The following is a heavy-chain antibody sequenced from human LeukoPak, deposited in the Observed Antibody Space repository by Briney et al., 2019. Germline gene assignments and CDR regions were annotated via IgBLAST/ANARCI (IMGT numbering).Heavy chain of an antibody. Sequence: GGSLRLPCAASGFTFSSYSMNWVRQAPGKGLEWVSSISSSSSYIYYADSVKGRFTISRDNAKNPLYLQMNSLRAEDTAVYYCARFGTYSSGWYGAFDIWGQGTMVTVSS. CDR1: GFTFSSYS. CDR2: ISSSSSYI. J-gene: IGHJ3*02. CDR3: ARFGTYSSGWYGAFDI. V-gene: IGHV3-21*01. D-gene: IGHD6-19*01.